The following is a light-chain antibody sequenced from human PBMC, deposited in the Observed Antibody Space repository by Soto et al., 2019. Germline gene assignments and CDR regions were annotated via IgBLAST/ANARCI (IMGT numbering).Light chain of an antibody. J-gene: IGKJ5*01. V-gene: IGKV3-20*01. CDR2: DAS. CDR1: QSVSSN. Sequence: IVLTQSPATLPASPGERATLSYMASQSVSSNLAWYQQKPGQAPRLLINDASSRATGIPDRFSGSGSGTDFTLTISSLEPEDLAVYYCQQYDSSPITFGQGTRLEIK. CDR3: QQYDSSPIT.